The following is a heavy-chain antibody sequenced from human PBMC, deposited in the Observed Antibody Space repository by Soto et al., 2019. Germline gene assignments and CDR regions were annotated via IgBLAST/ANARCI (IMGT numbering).Heavy chain of an antibody. CDR3: ARVEIFGVVISYGMDV. J-gene: IGHJ6*02. Sequence: QVQLVQSGAEVKKPGSSVKVSCKASGGTFSSYAISWVRQAPGQGLEWMGGIIPIFGTANYAQKFQGRVTITADESTSTADMELSSLRSEDTAVYYCARVEIFGVVISYGMDVWGQGTTVTVSS. CDR2: IIPIFGTA. D-gene: IGHD3-3*01. CDR1: GGTFSSYA. V-gene: IGHV1-69*01.